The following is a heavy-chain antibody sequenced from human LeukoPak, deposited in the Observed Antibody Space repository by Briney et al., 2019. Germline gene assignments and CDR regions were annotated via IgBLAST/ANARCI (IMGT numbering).Heavy chain of an antibody. D-gene: IGHD1-26*01. V-gene: IGHV4-59*08. J-gene: IGHJ2*01. CDR1: GGSISGDY. CDR2: IYYSGST. CDR3: ARPNRSGSYWYFDL. Sequence: PSETLSLTCTVFGGSISGDYWSWIRQPPGKGLEWIGYIYYSGSTKYNPSLKSRVTISVDTPKNQFSLKLRSVTAADTAVYYCARPNRSGSYWYFDLWGRGTLVTVSS.